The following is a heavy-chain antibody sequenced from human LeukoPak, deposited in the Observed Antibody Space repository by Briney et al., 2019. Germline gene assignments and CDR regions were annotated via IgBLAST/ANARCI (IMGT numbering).Heavy chain of an antibody. CDR3: ARSTRGAYDV. J-gene: IGHJ6*04. CDR1: GYTFATYA. Sequence: ASVKVSCKASGYTFATYAIHWVRQAPGQRLEWMGWIHAGNGNTKYSQEFQGRVTITRDTSASTAYMELSSLRSEDMAVYYCARSTRGAYDVWGKGTTVTVSS. CDR2: IHAGNGNT. D-gene: IGHD1-26*01. V-gene: IGHV1-3*03.